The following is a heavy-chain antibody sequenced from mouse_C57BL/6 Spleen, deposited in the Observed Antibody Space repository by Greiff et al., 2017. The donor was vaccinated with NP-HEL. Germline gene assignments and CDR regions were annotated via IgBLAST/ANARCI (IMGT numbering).Heavy chain of an antibody. CDR1: GYTFTSYW. Sequence: QVQLQQPGAELVKPGASVKLSCKASGYTFTSYWMQWVKQRPGQGLEWIGEIDPSDSYTNYNQKFKGKATLTVDTSSSTAYMQLSSLTSEDSAVYYCARITTVVATDYDMDYWGQGTSVTVSS. J-gene: IGHJ4*01. D-gene: IGHD1-1*01. V-gene: IGHV1-50*01. CDR2: IDPSDSYT. CDR3: ARITTVVATDYDMDY.